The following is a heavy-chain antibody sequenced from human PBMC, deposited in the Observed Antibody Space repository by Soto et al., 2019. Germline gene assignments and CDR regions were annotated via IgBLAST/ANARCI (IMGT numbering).Heavy chain of an antibody. V-gene: IGHV5-51*01. J-gene: IGHJ4*02. CDR2: ISVGNGNT. CDR1: GYTFTDYS. CDR3: ARQGYSYGYDY. Sequence: KVSCKASGYTFTDYSMHWVRQAPGQRLEWMGWISVGNGNTKYSPSFQGQVTISADKSLSTAYLQWSSLKASDTAMYYCARQGYSYGYDYWGQGTLVSVSS. D-gene: IGHD5-18*01.